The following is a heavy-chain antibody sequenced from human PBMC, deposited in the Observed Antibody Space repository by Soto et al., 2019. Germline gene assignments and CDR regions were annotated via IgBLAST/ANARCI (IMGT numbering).Heavy chain of an antibody. V-gene: IGHV5-51*01. CDR2: IYPGDSDT. Sequence: PGESLKISCKGSGYSFTSYWIGWVRQMPGKGLEWMGIIYPGDSDTRYSPSFQGQVTISADKSISTAYLQWSSLKASDTAMYYCARLRGVASSGSYLNYYYYGMDVWGQGTTVTVSS. CDR3: ARLRGVASSGSYLNYYYYGMDV. CDR1: GYSFTSYW. D-gene: IGHD1-26*01. J-gene: IGHJ6*02.